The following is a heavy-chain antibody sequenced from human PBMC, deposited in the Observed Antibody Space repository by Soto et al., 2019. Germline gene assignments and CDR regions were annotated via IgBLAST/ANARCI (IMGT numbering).Heavy chain of an antibody. Sequence: ASVRFCKASGYTFTKYYIHWVRQVPGQGLEWMGWINPNSGGTNYAQKFQDWVTMTSDTSIFTAYMELSRLRTDDTAVYYCARGGTYDYWGQGTLVTVSS. J-gene: IGHJ4*02. D-gene: IGHD1-7*01. CDR1: GYTFTKYY. CDR2: INPNSGGT. V-gene: IGHV1-2*04. CDR3: ARGGTYDY.